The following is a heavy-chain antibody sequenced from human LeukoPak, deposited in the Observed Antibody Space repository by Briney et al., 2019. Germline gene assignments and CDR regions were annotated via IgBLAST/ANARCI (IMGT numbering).Heavy chain of an antibody. J-gene: IGHJ6*03. CDR3: ARDPYSGYYGTYYYYYMDV. V-gene: IGHV3-21*01. Sequence: GGSLRLSCAASGFIFSSHSINWVRQAPGQRLEWISSITSSSRYVFYADSVRGRFTISRDNTKNSLYLQIDSLRVEDTAVYYCARDPYSGYYGTYYYYYMDVWGKGTTVTVSS. D-gene: IGHD3-22*01. CDR1: GFIFSSHS. CDR2: ITSSSRYV.